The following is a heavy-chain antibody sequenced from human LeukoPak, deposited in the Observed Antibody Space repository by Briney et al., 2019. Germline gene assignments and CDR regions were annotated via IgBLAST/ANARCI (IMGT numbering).Heavy chain of an antibody. V-gene: IGHV1-18*01. CDR2: ISGYDGKI. Sequence: ASVKVSCKTSGYTFTSYGISWTRQAPGEGFEWMGWISGYDGKINYAEKFQGRVTMITDISTSTAYMELRSLRSDDTAVYYCARGLSWGEDYWGQGALVTVSS. CDR3: ARGLSWGEDY. CDR1: GYTFTSYG. J-gene: IGHJ4*02. D-gene: IGHD3-16*01.